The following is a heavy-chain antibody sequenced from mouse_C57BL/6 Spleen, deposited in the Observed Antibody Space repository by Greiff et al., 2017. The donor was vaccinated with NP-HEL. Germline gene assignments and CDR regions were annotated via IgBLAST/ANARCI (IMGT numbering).Heavy chain of an antibody. Sequence: EVKLQESGGGLVKPGGSLKLSCAASGFTFSDYGMHWVRQAPEKGLEWVAYISSGSSTIYYADTVKGRFTISRDNAKNTLFLQMTSLRSEDTAMYYCAREGDYDEGYAMDYWGQGTSVTVSS. J-gene: IGHJ4*01. CDR2: ISSGSSTI. CDR3: AREGDYDEGYAMDY. CDR1: GFTFSDYG. V-gene: IGHV5-17*01. D-gene: IGHD2-4*01.